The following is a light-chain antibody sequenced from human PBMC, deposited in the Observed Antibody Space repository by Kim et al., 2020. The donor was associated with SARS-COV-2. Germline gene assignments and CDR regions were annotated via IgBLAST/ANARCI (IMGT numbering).Light chain of an antibody. CDR1: QSISSY. Sequence: ASGGDRVTITCRASQSISSYLNWYQQKPGKAPKLLIYAAASLQSGVPSRFSGSGSGTDFTLTISSLQPEDFATYYCQQSYSTWLTFGGGTKVDIK. CDR3: QQSYSTWLT. CDR2: AAA. V-gene: IGKV1-39*01. J-gene: IGKJ4*01.